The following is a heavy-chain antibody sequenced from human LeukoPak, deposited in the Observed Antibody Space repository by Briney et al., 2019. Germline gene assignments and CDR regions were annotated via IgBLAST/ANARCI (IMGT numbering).Heavy chain of an antibody. V-gene: IGHV4-61*02. D-gene: IGHD6-6*01. J-gene: IGHJ6*03. CDR3: AREGIAARPNYYMDV. Sequence: SETLSLTCTVSGGSISSGSYYWSWIRQPAGKGLEWIGRIYTSGSTNYNPSLKSRVTISVDTSKNQFSLKLSSVTAADTAVYYCAREGIAARPNYYMDVWGKGTTVTVSS. CDR2: IYTSGST. CDR1: GGSISSGSYY.